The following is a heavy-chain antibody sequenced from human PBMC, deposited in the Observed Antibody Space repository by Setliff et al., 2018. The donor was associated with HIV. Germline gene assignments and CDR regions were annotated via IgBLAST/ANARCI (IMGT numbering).Heavy chain of an antibody. CDR1: GYSISSGFY. CDR2: INHSGST. J-gene: IGHJ5*02. CDR3: ARILVAAAGTGFDP. D-gene: IGHD6-13*01. Sequence: SSETLSLTCTVSGYSISSGFYWSWMRQPPGKGLEWIGEINHSGSTNYNSSLKSRVTISVDTSTNQFSLKLSSVTAADTAVYYCARILVAAAGTGFDPWGQGILVTVSS. V-gene: IGHV4-38-2*02.